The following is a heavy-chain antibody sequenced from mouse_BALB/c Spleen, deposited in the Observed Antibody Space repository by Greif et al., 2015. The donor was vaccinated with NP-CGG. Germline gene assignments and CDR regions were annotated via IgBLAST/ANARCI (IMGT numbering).Heavy chain of an antibody. CDR1: GYAFTNYL. V-gene: IGHV1-54*01. D-gene: IGHD2-4*01. J-gene: IGHJ2*01. CDR2: INPGSGGT. CDR3: ARDDYDGDYFDY. Sequence: VQLQQSGAELVRPGTSVKVSCKASGYAFTNYLIEWVKQRPGQGLEWIGVINPGSGGTNYNEKFKGKATLTADKSSSTAYMQLSSLTSDDSAVYFCARDDYDGDYFDYWRQGTTLTVSS.